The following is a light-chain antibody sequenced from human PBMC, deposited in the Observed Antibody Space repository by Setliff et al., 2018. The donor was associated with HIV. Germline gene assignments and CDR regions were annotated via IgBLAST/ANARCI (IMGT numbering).Light chain of an antibody. CDR3: CSYAGSSTYV. V-gene: IGLV2-23*02. J-gene: IGLJ1*01. Sequence: LTQPASVSGSPGQSITISCTGTSSDVGSYNLVSWYQQHPGKAPKLMIYEVNKRPSGVSYRFPGSKSGNTASLTISGLQAEDEADYYCCSYAGSSTYVFGTGTKVTVL. CDR1: SSDVGSYNL. CDR2: EVN.